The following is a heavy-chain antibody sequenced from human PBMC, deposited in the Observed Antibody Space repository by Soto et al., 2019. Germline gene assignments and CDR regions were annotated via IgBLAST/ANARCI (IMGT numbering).Heavy chain of an antibody. CDR2: IYSGGVT. J-gene: IGHJ6*02. CDR3: SRDPSTTGYYGLDV. Sequence: PGGSLRLSCAASGFTVKNYQMNWVRQAPGQGLEWVSVIYSGGVTYYPDCVKVRFTTFRDTSKNNEYFQMNILTAADTATAYYSRDPSTTGYYGLDVWGQGTTVTVSS. V-gene: IGHV3-53*01. CDR1: GFTVKNYQ.